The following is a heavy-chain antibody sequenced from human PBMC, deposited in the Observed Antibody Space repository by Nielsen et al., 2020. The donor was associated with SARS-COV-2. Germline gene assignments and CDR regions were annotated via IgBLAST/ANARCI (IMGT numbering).Heavy chain of an antibody. Sequence: GESLKISCAASGFTFSSYSMNWVRQAPGKGLEWVSSISSSSSYIYYADSVKGRFTISRDNAKNSLYLQMNSLRAEDTAAYYCARRTVTGEFDYWGQGTLVTVSS. J-gene: IGHJ4*02. CDR2: ISSSSSYI. CDR3: ARRTVTGEFDY. CDR1: GFTFSSYS. D-gene: IGHD7-27*01. V-gene: IGHV3-21*01.